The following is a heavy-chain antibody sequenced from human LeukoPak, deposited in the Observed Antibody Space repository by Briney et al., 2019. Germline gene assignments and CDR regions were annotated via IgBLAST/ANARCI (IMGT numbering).Heavy chain of an antibody. CDR3: ARDWGGVQFDY. CDR1: GFTFSSYE. J-gene: IGHJ4*02. V-gene: IGHV3-48*03. CDR2: ISSSGSVM. D-gene: IGHD2-21*01. Sequence: GGSLRLSRAASGFTFSSYEMNWVRQAPGKGLECVSYISSSGSVMHYADSVKGRFTISRDNAKNSLHLLMNSLRDEDTAVYYCARDWGGVQFDYWGQGTLVTVSS.